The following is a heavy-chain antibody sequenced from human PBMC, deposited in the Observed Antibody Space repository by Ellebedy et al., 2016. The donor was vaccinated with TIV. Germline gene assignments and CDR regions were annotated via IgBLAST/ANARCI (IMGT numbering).Heavy chain of an antibody. CDR3: ARQKYYFDV. Sequence: SETLSLTXTVSGDYIGDDYWSWIRQPPGKPLEWFGYIDHSGTSSYNPSLRGRVTVSIDTSRNQLSLMLTSVSAADTAIYYCARQKYYFDVWGQGAQVTVAP. CDR1: GDYIGDDY. J-gene: IGHJ4*02. V-gene: IGHV4-59*08. D-gene: IGHD6-6*01. CDR2: IDHSGTS.